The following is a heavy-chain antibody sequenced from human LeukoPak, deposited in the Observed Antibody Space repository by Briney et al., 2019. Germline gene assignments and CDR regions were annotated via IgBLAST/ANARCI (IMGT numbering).Heavy chain of an antibody. CDR2: ISGDGGST. CDR1: GFTFDDYA. V-gene: IGHV3-43*02. Sequence: GGSLRLSCAASGFTFDDYAMHWVPQAPGKGLEWVSLISGDGGSTYYADSVKGQFTISRDNSKNSLYLQMNSLRTEDTALYYCAKPSGSYFDYWGQGTMVTVSS. J-gene: IGHJ4*02. CDR3: AKPSGSYFDY. D-gene: IGHD1-26*01.